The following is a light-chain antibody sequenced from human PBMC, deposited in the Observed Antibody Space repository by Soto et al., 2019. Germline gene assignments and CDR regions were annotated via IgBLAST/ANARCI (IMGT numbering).Light chain of an antibody. J-gene: IGLJ2*01. Sequence: QSVLTQPPSASVTPGQRVTISCSGGSSNIGSNTVNWYQQLPGTAPKLLIHSNNQRPSGVPDRFSGSKSGTSASLAISGLQSEDEADYYCAAWDDSLNGVVFGGGTKVTVL. V-gene: IGLV1-44*01. CDR1: SSNIGSNT. CDR2: SNN. CDR3: AAWDDSLNGVV.